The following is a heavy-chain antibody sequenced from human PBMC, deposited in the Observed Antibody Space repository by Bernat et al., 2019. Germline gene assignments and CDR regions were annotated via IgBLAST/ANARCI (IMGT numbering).Heavy chain of an antibody. CDR3: ASRSGSSGWATRDY. V-gene: IGHV3-53*01. D-gene: IGHD6-19*01. J-gene: IGHJ4*02. Sequence: EVQLVESGGGLIQPGGSLRLSCAASGFTVSSNYMSWVRQAPGKGLEWVSVIYSGGSTYYAASVKGRFTISRDNSKNTLYLQMNGLRAEDTAVYYCASRSGSSGWATRDYWGQGTLVTVSS. CDR1: GFTVSSNY. CDR2: IYSGGST.